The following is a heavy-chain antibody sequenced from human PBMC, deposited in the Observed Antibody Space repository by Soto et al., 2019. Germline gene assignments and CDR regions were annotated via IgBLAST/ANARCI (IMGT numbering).Heavy chain of an antibody. D-gene: IGHD6-13*01. V-gene: IGHV4-31*03. CDR2: FYYNGST. CDR1: GASLRICDDY. CDR3: ARYSISGSWSKFDY. J-gene: IGHJ4*02. Sequence: PSEALSLTCSVSGASLRICDDYWTWSRQHPGKGLEWVGNFYYNGSTYYSPSLKSRVTFWFDTSKNQFSLRLTSVTAADTAVYYCARYSISGSWSKFDYWGQGTRGTVSS.